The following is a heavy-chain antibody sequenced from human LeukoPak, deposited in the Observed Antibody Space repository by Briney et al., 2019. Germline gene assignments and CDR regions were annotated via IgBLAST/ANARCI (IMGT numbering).Heavy chain of an antibody. CDR1: GFTFSNAW. CDR3: TRGMKRGHDPYYLDY. D-gene: IGHD5-12*01. J-gene: IGHJ4*02. V-gene: IGHV3-15*01. Sequence: GGSLRLSCAASGFTFSNAWMSWVRQAPGKGLEWVGRIKSKTDGGTTNYAAPVKGRFTISRDDSESIAYLQMNSLKTEDTAVYYCTRGMKRGHDPYYLDYWGQGTLVTVSS. CDR2: IKSKTDGGTT.